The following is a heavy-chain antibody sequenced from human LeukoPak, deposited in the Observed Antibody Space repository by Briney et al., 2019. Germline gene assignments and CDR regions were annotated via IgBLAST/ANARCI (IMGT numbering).Heavy chain of an antibody. J-gene: IGHJ4*02. V-gene: IGHV3-23*01. CDR2: ISSSGGST. CDR3: AKEDHSGSYYYFDY. Sequence: WGSLRLSCAASGFTFSSYAMSWVRQAPGKGLEWVSSISSSGGSTYYADSMKGRFTISRDNSKNTLYLQMNSLRAEDTALYYCAKEDHSGSYYYFDYWGQGTLVTVSS. CDR1: GFTFSSYA. D-gene: IGHD1-26*01.